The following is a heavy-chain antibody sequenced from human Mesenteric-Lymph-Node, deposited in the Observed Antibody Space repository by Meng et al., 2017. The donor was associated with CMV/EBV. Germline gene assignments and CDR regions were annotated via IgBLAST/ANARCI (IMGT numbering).Heavy chain of an antibody. CDR1: GFTFSIYG. V-gene: IGHV3-23*01. Sequence: GGSLRLSCAASGFTFSIYGMNWVRQAPGKGLEWVSVISGGGGSTYYTDSVKGRFTISRDNSKKMLYLQMNSLRAEDTAVYYCAAAVTGAFDVWGQGTMVTVSS. J-gene: IGHJ3*01. CDR2: ISGGGGST. CDR3: AAAVTGAFDV.